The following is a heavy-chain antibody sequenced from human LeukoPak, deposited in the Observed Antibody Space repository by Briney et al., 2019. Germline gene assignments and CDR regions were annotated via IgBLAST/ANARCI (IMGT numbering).Heavy chain of an antibody. Sequence: ASVKVSCKASGGTFSSHAISWVRQAPGQGLEWMGGIIPIFGTANYAQKFQGRVTITTDESTSTAYMELSSLGSEDTAVYYCARVLRGSYNWFDPWGQGTLVTVSS. CDR2: IIPIFGTA. D-gene: IGHD3-10*01. CDR3: ARVLRGSYNWFDP. V-gene: IGHV1-69*05. CDR1: GGTFSSHA. J-gene: IGHJ5*02.